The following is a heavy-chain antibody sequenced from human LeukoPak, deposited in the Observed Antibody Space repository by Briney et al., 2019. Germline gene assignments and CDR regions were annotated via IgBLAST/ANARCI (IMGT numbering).Heavy chain of an antibody. CDR3: ATFYYDGSGYYPSYGY. D-gene: IGHD3-22*01. Sequence: GGSLRLSCEASGFTISSYGMTWVRQAPGKGLEWVLDISYSGDNTYYAASVKGRFTASRDNTRNTLYLQMNTLRAEDTAVYYCATFYYDGSGYYPSYGYWGQGTLVTVSS. J-gene: IGHJ4*02. CDR1: GFTISSYG. V-gene: IGHV3-23*01. CDR2: ISYSGDNT.